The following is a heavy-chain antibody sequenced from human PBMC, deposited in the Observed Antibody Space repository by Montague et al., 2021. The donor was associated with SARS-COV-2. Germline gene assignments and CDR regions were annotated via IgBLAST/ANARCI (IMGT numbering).Heavy chain of an antibody. CDR1: GGSFSNYY. D-gene: IGHD3-22*01. V-gene: IGHV4-39*01. Sequence: SETRSLTCAISGGSFSNYYWSWIRQPPGKGLEWIGSIYYSGSTYYNPSLKSRVTISVDTSKNRFSLKLSSVTAADTAVYYCARFPTSYYYDSKAAPATPDSFDIWGQGTMVTVSS. CDR2: IYYSGST. CDR3: ARFPTSYYYDSKAAPATPDSFDI. J-gene: IGHJ3*02.